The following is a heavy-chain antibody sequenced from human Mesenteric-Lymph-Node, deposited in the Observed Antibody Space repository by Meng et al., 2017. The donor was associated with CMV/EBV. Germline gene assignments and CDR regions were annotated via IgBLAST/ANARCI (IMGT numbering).Heavy chain of an antibody. V-gene: IGHV6-1*01. CDR2: TYYRSKWYN. J-gene: IGHJ4*02. Sequence: AISGDRVSRNSAASNWVRQSPSRGLELLGRTYYRSKWYNDYAVSVKSRITINPDTSKNQFSLQLNSVTPEDTAVYYCARRVIGHYDYWGQGTLVTVSS. D-gene: IGHD3-22*01. CDR3: ARRVIGHYDY. CDR1: GDRVSRNSAA.